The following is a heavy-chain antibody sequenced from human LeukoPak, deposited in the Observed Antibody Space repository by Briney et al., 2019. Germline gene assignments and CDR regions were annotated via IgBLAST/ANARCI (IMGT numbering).Heavy chain of an antibody. J-gene: IGHJ4*02. V-gene: IGHV4-61*02. Sequence: SETLSLTCTVSGGSISSGSYYWSWIRQPDGKGLEWIGRIYTSGSTNYNPSLKSRVTISVDTSKNQFSLKLSSVTAADTAVYYCARVRTLRYYFDYWGQGTLVTVSS. D-gene: IGHD4-17*01. CDR3: ARVRTLRYYFDY. CDR2: IYTSGST. CDR1: GGSISSGSYY.